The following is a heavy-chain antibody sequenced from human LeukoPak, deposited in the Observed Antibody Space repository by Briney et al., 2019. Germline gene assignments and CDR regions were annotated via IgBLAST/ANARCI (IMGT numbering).Heavy chain of an antibody. CDR2: INPNSGGT. CDR1: GYTFTGYY. V-gene: IGHV1-2*02. D-gene: IGHD1-26*01. Sequence: ASVKVSCKTSGYTFTGYYMHWVRQAPGQGLEWMGWINPNSGGTNYAQKFQGRVTMTRDTSISTAYMELSRLRSDDTAVYYCARDPHKGGRYNWFDPWGQGTLVTVSS. J-gene: IGHJ5*02. CDR3: ARDPHKGGRYNWFDP.